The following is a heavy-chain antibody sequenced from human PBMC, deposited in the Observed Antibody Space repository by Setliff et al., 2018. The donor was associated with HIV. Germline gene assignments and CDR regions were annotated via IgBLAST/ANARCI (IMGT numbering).Heavy chain of an antibody. J-gene: IGHJ4*02. CDR2: IQTSEGT. CDR1: GGPISGYY. V-gene: IGHV4-4*07. CDR3: ARGGYGSGNAYYFAD. Sequence: PSETLSLTCAVSGGPISGYYWNWIRQPPGKGLEWIGRIQTSEGTKYNPSLNSRVTVSIDTPKNQFSLDLTSVTAADTAVYYCARGGYGSGNAYYFADWGQGTLVTVSS. D-gene: IGHD3-10*01.